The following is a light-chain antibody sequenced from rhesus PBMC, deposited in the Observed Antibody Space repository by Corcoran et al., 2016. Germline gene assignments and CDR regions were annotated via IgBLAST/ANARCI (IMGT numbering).Light chain of an antibody. Sequence: DIQMTQSPSALSASVGDRVTISCRASQNIYSNLAWYQQKPGKAPKLLIYAAASLQTGIPSRLNGSGSGTDFNLTISSLQPEDSAAYYCQHYYDNPYSFGQGTKVEIK. J-gene: IGKJ2*01. CDR2: AAA. V-gene: IGKV1S12*01. CDR1: QNIYSN. CDR3: QHYYDNPYS.